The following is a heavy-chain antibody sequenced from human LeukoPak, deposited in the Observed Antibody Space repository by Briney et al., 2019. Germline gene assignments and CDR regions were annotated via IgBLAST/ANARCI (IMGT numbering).Heavy chain of an antibody. CDR2: ISSGGSTI. D-gene: IGHD3-3*01. J-gene: IGHJ5*02. CDR1: GFTFSDYY. CDR3: ARDYGTPYYDFWSGYNNWFDP. Sequence: GGSLRLSCAASGFTFSDYYMSWIRQAPGKGLEWVSYISSGGSTIYYADSVKGRFTISRDNAKNSLYLQMNSLRAEDTAVYYCARDYGTPYYDFWSGYNNWFDPWGQGTLVTLSS. V-gene: IGHV3-11*04.